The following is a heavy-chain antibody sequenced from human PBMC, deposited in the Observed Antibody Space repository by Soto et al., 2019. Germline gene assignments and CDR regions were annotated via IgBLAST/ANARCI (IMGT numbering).Heavy chain of an antibody. D-gene: IGHD1-26*01. CDR3: ARAPSPGEAHKYYYYGMDV. Sequence: QVQLVQSGAEVKKPGASVKVSCKASGYTFTSYGISWVRQAPGQGLERMGWISAYNGNTNYAQKLQGRDTMTTDTSTSTAYMELRSLRSDDTAVYYCARAPSPGEAHKYYYYGMDVWGQGTTVTVSS. CDR2: ISAYNGNT. CDR1: GYTFTSYG. V-gene: IGHV1-18*04. J-gene: IGHJ6*02.